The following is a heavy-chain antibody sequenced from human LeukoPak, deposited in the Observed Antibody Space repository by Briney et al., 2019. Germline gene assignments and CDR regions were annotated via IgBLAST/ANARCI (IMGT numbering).Heavy chain of an antibody. CDR2: IIPIFGTA. CDR3: AREGSNPKAPNRYYYYYMDV. J-gene: IGHJ6*03. D-gene: IGHD2-15*01. V-gene: IGHV1-69*05. CDR1: GGTFSSYA. Sequence: SVTVSCKASGGTFSSYAISWVGQAPGQGREWMGGIIPIFGTANYAQKFQGRVTITTDESTSTAYMELSSLRSEDTAVYYCAREGSNPKAPNRYYYYYMDVWGKGTTVAVSS.